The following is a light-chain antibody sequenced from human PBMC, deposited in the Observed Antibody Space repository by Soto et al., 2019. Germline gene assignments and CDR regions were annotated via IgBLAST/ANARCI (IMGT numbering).Light chain of an antibody. CDR2: EVS. Sequence: QSALTQPPSASGSPGQSVTISCTGTSSDVGGYNYVSWYQQHPGKAPKLMIYEVSKRPSGVPDRFSGSKSGNTASLTVSGLQAEDEAEYYCASYAGTKLFVFGSGTKLTVL. CDR1: SSDVGGYNY. J-gene: IGLJ1*01. CDR3: ASYAGTKLFV. V-gene: IGLV2-8*01.